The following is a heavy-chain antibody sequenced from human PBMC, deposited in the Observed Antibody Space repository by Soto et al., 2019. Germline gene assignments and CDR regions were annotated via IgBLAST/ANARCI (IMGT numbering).Heavy chain of an antibody. CDR1: GGSFSVYY. CDR3: ARALDYDFWSGYRWLDP. J-gene: IGHJ6*03. V-gene: IGHV4-34*01. D-gene: IGHD3-3*01. CDR2: SNHIGST. Sequence: PSETLSLTCAVYGGSFSVYYWSWIRQPPGKGLEWIGESNHIGSTNYNPSLKSRVTISVDTSKNQFSLKLSSVTAADTAVYYCARALDYDFWSGYRWLDPWGKGNVVTVSS.